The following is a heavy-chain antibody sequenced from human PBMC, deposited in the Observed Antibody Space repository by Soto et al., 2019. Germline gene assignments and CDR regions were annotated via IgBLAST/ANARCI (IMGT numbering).Heavy chain of an antibody. D-gene: IGHD6-13*01. J-gene: IGHJ5*02. CDR2: MNPNSGNT. CDR1: GYTFTSYD. CDR3: ARHSSSWYEGWFDP. V-gene: IGHV1-8*01. Sequence: QVQLVQSGAEVKKPGASVKVSCKASGYTFTSYDINWVRQATGQGLEWMGWMNPNSGNTGYAQKFQGRVTMTRHTSISTAYMALSSLRSEDTAVYYCARHSSSWYEGWFDPWGQGTMVAVSS.